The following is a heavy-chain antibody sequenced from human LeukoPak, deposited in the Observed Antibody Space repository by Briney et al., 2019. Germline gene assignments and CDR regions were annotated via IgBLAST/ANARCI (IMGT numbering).Heavy chain of an antibody. J-gene: IGHJ4*02. CDR3: AKDPGGNFDY. CDR2: ISGSGGST. Sequence: GGSLRLSCAASGFTFSSYAMSWVRQAPGKGLEWVSAISGSGGSTYYADSVRGRFTISRDNSKTTLYLQMNSLRAEDTAVYYCAKDPGGNFDYWGQGTLVTVSS. D-gene: IGHD3-16*01. V-gene: IGHV3-23*01. CDR1: GFTFSSYA.